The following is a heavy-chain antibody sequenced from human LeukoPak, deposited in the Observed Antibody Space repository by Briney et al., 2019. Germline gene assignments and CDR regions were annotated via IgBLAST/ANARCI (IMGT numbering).Heavy chain of an antibody. V-gene: IGHV1-3*01. J-gene: IGHJ6*02. D-gene: IGHD2-2*01. Sequence: GASVKVSCKASGYTFTNFAMHWVRQAPGQRLEWMGWINVGNDDTKYSQMFQGRVTITRDTSASTAYMELSNLRSEDTAVYYCARGGCVVSPSCYAEDYYYGMDVWGQGTTVTVSS. CDR3: ARGGCVVSPSCYAEDYYYGMDV. CDR2: INVGNDDT. CDR1: GYTFTNFA.